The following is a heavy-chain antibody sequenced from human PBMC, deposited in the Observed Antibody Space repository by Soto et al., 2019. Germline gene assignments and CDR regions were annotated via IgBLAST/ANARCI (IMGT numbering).Heavy chain of an antibody. CDR2: ISGSGGST. J-gene: IGHJ4*02. D-gene: IGHD5-18*01. CDR1: GFTFSSYA. Sequence: PGGSLRLSCAASGFTFSSYAMSWVRQAPGKGLEWVSAISGSGGSTYYADSVKGRFTISRDNSKNTLYLQMNSLRAEDTAVYYCAKDNRQGAGTAMVTGYFDDSGQGTLVTVSS. CDR3: AKDNRQGAGTAMVTGYFDD. V-gene: IGHV3-23*01.